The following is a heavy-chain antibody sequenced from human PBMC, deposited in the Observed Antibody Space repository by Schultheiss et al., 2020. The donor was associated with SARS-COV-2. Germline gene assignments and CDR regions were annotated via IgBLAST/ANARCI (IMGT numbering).Heavy chain of an antibody. CDR3: ARDQESYCSSTSCYGIDP. V-gene: IGHV4-61*05. D-gene: IGHD2-2*01. CDR2: IYYSGST. Sequence: SQTLSLTCTVSGGSISSSSYYWSWIRQPPGKGLEWIGYIYYSGSTNYNPSLKSRVTISVDKSKNQFSLKLSSVTAADTAVYYCARDQESYCSSTSCYGIDPWGQGTLVTVSS. J-gene: IGHJ5*02. CDR1: GGSISSSSYY.